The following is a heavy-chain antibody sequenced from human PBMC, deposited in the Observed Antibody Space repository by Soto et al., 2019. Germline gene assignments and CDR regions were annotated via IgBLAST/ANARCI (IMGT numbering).Heavy chain of an antibody. CDR2: INAGNGDT. D-gene: IGHD3-10*01. J-gene: IGHJ6*02. CDR3: ARAGGFAAYYGLDV. Sequence: QVQLVQSGAEVRKPGASVKVSCKASGYTFTTYAIHWVRQAPGQRLEWMGWINAGNGDTRDSQKFQGRFTITRDTSARTTYLELSTLRSEDTATYFCARAGGFAAYYGLDVWGQGTTVTVSS. CDR1: GYTFTTYA. V-gene: IGHV1-3*01.